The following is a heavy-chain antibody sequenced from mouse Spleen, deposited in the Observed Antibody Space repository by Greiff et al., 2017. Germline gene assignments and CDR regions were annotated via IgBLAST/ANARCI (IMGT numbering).Heavy chain of an antibody. CDR1: GYSFTDYN. V-gene: IGHV1-39*01. CDR3: ARIETFTTAPYFDY. CDR2: INPNYGTT. Sequence: ESGPELVKPGASVKISCKASGYSFTDYNMNWVKQSNGKSLEWIGVINPNYGTTSYNQKFKGKATLTVDQSSSTAYMQLNSLTSEDSAVYYCARIETFTTAPYFDYWGQGTTLTVSS. J-gene: IGHJ2*01. D-gene: IGHD1-2*01.